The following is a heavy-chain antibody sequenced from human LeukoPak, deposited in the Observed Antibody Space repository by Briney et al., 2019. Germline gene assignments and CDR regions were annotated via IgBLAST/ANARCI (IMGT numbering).Heavy chain of an antibody. D-gene: IGHD3-10*01. CDR1: GGSISSYY. J-gene: IGHJ5*02. Sequence: SETLSLTCTVSGGSISSYYWSWIRQPAGKGLEWIGRIYTSGSTNYNPSLKSQVTMSVDTSKNQFSLKLSSVTAADTAVYYCARDMGHGGSGSYVPHHWFDPWGQGTLVTVSS. V-gene: IGHV4-4*07. CDR2: IYTSGST. CDR3: ARDMGHGGSGSYVPHHWFDP.